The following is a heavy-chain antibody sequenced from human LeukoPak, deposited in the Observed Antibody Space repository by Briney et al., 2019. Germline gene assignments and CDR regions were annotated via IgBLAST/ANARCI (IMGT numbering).Heavy chain of an antibody. J-gene: IGHJ4*02. CDR1: GFTFSSRD. Sequence: PGGSLRLSCVASGFTFSSRDWMTWVRQAPGKGLEWIAFIRSSHHGATREYAASVKGRFIISRDDSKNIAYLQMDSLKTEDTGVYFCTRDRGGRWFGELLGFDNWGQGTLLTVSS. CDR3: TRDRGGRWFGELLGFDN. CDR2: IRSSHHGATR. D-gene: IGHD3-10*01. V-gene: IGHV3-49*04.